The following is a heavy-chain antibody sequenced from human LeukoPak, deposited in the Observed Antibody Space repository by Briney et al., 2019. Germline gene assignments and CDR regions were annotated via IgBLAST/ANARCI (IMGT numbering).Heavy chain of an antibody. CDR1: GFTFTSYA. J-gene: IGHJ5*02. D-gene: IGHD3-3*01. CDR3: AKASGLRSFTLIS. Sequence: GGSLRLSCAASGFTFTSYAMNWVRQAPGKGLEWVSRISDGTAGTYYADSVKGRFTISRDNSKNTRYLQMNSLRAEDTAVYYCAKASGLRSFTLISWGLGTLVAVSS. V-gene: IGHV3-23*01. CDR2: ISDGTAGT.